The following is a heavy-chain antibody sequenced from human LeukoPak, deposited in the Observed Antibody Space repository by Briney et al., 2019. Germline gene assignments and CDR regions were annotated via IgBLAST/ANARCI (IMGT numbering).Heavy chain of an antibody. Sequence: PGGSLRLSCAASEFTFFTYWMSWVRQAPGKGLEWVANIKQDGSEKYYVDSVKGRFTISRDNAKNSLYLQMNSLRAEDTAVYYCARDRGYGSGNYYYMDVWGKGTTVIISS. CDR1: EFTFFTYW. D-gene: IGHD3-10*01. CDR3: ARDRGYGSGNYYYMDV. CDR2: IKQDGSEK. J-gene: IGHJ6*03. V-gene: IGHV3-7*03.